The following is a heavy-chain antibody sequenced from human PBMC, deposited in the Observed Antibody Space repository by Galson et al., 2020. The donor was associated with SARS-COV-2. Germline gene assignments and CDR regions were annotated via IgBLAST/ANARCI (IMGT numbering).Heavy chain of an antibody. D-gene: IGHD1-26*01. J-gene: IGHJ1*01. V-gene: IGHV3-30-3*01. CDR3: ASDSGSYFQH. CDR1: GFTFSSYA. CDR2: ISYDGSNK. Sequence: TGGSLRLSCVASGFTFSSYAMHWVRQAPGKGLEWVAVISYDGSNKYYADSVKGRFTISRDNSKNTLYLQMNSLRAEDTAVYYCASDSGSYFQHWGQGTLVTVSS.